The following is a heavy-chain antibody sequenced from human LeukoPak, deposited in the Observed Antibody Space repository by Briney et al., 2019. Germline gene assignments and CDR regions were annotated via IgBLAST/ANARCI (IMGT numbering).Heavy chain of an antibody. CDR1: GGSISIND. CDR3: ARLPPHYSSTWGVFDN. J-gene: IGHJ4*02. CDR2: ITDSGRI. V-gene: IGHV4-59*08. D-gene: IGHD3-16*01. Sequence: PSETLSLTCTVSGGSISINDWTWIRQTPGNGREWIGYITDSGRIKCNPSLESRVTISKDMSKNQFSLKLSSMTAADTAVYYCARLPPHYSSTWGVFDNWGQGTLVTVSS.